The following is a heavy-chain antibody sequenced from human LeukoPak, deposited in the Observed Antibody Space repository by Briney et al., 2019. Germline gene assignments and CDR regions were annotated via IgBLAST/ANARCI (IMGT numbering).Heavy chain of an antibody. D-gene: IGHD7-27*01. CDR1: GYSFTNYD. V-gene: IGHV1-8*01. CDR2: MNPNSGTV. Sequence: SVTVSCKASGYSFTNYDINWVRQAPGHGLEWMGWMNPNSGTVGYAQKFQGRVTMTRNASISAAYMELSSLTSEDAAVYYCTRGASDYWGENYFDYWGQGSLVTVSS. CDR3: TRGASDYWGENYFDY. J-gene: IGHJ4*02.